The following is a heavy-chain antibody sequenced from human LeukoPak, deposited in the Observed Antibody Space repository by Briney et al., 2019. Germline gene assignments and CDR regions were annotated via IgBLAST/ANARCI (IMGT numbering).Heavy chain of an antibody. J-gene: IGHJ4*02. CDR2: ISYDGSNK. D-gene: IGHD6-19*01. V-gene: IGHV3-30*18. CDR1: GFXFSSYG. Sequence: GGSLRLSCAASGFXFSSYGIHWVRQAPGKGLEWLAVISYDGSNKYYADSVKGRFTISRDNSKNTLYLQMNSLRAEDTAVYYCAKADYSSGLDSDYWGQGTLVTVSS. CDR3: AKADYSSGLDSDY.